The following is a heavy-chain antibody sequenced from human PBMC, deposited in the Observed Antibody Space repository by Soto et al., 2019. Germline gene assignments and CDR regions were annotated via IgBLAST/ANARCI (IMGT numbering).Heavy chain of an antibody. CDR3: ARNYHGLGV. CDR1: GYTFTIYE. CDR2: INVGNGNT. V-gene: IGHV1-3*01. Sequence: QAQLVQSGAEVKKPGASVKVSCKASGYTFTIYEMYWVRQAPGQKLECMGWINVGNGNTKYSQKFQGRVTITRDTSASTAYMELSGLTFEDTAVYYCARNYHGLGVWGKGTTVTVSS. D-gene: IGHD3-10*01. J-gene: IGHJ6*04.